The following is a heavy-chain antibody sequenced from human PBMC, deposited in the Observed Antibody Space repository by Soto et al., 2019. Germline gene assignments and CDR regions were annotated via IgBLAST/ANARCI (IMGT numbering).Heavy chain of an antibody. Sequence: EVQLLESGGGLVQPGGSLRLSCAASGFTFSSYAMSWVGQDPGTGLEWVSAISGSGGSTYYADSVKGRFTISRDKSKNTLYRQMNSLRAEDTAVYYCAKDHKRGGSCPFDYWGQGTLVTVSS. CDR2: ISGSGGST. J-gene: IGHJ4*02. CDR1: GFTFSSYA. D-gene: IGHD2-15*01. V-gene: IGHV3-23*01. CDR3: AKDHKRGGSCPFDY.